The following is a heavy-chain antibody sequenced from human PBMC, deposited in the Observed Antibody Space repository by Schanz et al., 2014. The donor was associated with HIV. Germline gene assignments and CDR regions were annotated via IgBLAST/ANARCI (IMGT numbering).Heavy chain of an antibody. J-gene: IGHJ4*02. V-gene: IGHV1-8*01. CDR1: GYTFDSRD. CDR3: ARGPDYGKTSYNFDF. CDR2: MSPNTGNT. D-gene: IGHD3-10*01. Sequence: QVQLVQSGAEVKKPGASVKLSCKASGYTFDSRDINWVRQASGQGPEWMGWMSPNTGNTGYAQKFQGRVTMTRNTPRSTAYLTLNNLTSEDTAVHFCARGPDYGKTSYNFDFWGQGTLVAVSS.